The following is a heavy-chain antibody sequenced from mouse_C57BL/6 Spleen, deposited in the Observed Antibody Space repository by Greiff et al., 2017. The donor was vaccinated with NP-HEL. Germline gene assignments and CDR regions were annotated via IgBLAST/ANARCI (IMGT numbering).Heavy chain of an antibody. CDR3: ARYYSKGGYAMDY. J-gene: IGHJ4*01. D-gene: IGHD2-5*01. CDR2: IYPGDGDT. V-gene: IGHV1-82*01. CDR1: GYAFSSSW. Sequence: QVQLQQSGPELVKPGASVKISCKASGYAFSSSWMNWVKQRPGKGLEWIGRIYPGDGDTNYNGKFKGKATLTADKSSSTAYMQLSSLTSEDSAVYFCARYYSKGGYAMDYWGQGTSVTVSS.